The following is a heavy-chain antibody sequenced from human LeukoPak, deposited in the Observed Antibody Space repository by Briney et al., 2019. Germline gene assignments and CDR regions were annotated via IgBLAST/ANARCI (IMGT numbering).Heavy chain of an antibody. CDR2: ISWNGGSI. CDR3: AKATGSGSYYFDY. D-gene: IGHD1-26*01. J-gene: IGHJ4*02. V-gene: IGHV3-9*03. CDR1: GFTFDDYA. Sequence: GGSLRLSCAASGFTFDDYAMHWVRQAPGKGLEWVSGISWNGGSIGYADSVKGRFTISRDNAKNSLYLQMNSLRAEDMALYYCAKATGSGSYYFDYWGQGTLVTVSS.